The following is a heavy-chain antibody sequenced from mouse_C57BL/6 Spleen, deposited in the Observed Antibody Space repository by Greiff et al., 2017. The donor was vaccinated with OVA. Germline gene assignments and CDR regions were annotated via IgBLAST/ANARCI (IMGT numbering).Heavy chain of an antibody. CDR2: IYPGSGST. D-gene: IGHD1-1*01. V-gene: IGHV1-55*01. Sequence: QVQLKQPGAELVKPGASVKMSCKASGYTFTSYWITWVKQRPGQGLEWIGDIYPGSGSTNYNEKFKSKATLTVDTSSSTAYMQLSSLTSEDSAVYYCARSGTTVVEDYWGQGTTLTVSS. CDR3: ARSGTTVVEDY. CDR1: GYTFTSYW. J-gene: IGHJ2*01.